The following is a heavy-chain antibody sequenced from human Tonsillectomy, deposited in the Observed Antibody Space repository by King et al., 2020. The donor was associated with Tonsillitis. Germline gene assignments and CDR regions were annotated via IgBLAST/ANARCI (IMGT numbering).Heavy chain of an antibody. D-gene: IGHD2-2*01. V-gene: IGHV4-34*01. CDR2: INHSGST. J-gene: IGHJ4*02. Sequence: VQLPQWGAGLLKPSETLSLTCAVYGGSFSGYYWSWIRQPPGKGLEWIGEINHSGSTNYNPSLKSRVTISVDTSKNQFSLKLSSVTAADTAVYYCARARDIVVVPASLFDYWGQGTLVTVSS. CDR1: GGSFSGYY. CDR3: ARARDIVVVPASLFDY.